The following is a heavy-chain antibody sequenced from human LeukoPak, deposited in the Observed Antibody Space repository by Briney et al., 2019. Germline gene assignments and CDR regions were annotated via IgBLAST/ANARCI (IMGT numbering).Heavy chain of an antibody. CDR2: INHSGST. CDR3: ARDCSGGSCYFAFDI. D-gene: IGHD2-15*01. CDR1: GGSFSGYY. V-gene: IGHV4-34*01. J-gene: IGHJ3*02. Sequence: SETLSLTCAVYGGSFSGYYWSWIRQPPGNGLEWIGEINHSGSTNYNPSLKSRVTISVDTSKNQFSLKLSSVTAADTAVYYCARDCSGGSCYFAFDIWGQGTMVTVSS.